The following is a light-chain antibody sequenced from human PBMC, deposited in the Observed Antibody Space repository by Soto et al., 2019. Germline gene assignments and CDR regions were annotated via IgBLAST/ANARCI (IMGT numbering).Light chain of an antibody. V-gene: IGKV4-1*01. CDR3: QQYYSLPRT. CDR2: WAS. Sequence: DIVMTQSPDSLAVSLGERATINCKSSQSVLYSTTNKNYLSWYQQKPGQPPKLLIYWASTRESGVPDRFSGSGSGTDFRLTISSLQAEDVAVYYCQQYYSLPRTFGQGTKVEI. CDR1: QSVLYSTTNKNY. J-gene: IGKJ1*01.